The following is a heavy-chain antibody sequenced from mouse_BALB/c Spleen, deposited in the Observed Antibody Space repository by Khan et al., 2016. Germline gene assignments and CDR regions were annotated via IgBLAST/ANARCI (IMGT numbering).Heavy chain of an antibody. CDR1: GFTFSDYY. V-gene: IGHV5-4*02. J-gene: IGHJ3*01. Sequence: EVELVESGGGLVKPGGSLKLSCAASGFTFSDYYMYWVRQTPEKRLEWVATISDGGSYTYYPDSVKGRFTISRDTAKNNLYLQMSSLKSEDTAMYYCARDERWFAYWGQGTLVTVSA. CDR3: ARDERWFAY. CDR2: ISDGGSYT.